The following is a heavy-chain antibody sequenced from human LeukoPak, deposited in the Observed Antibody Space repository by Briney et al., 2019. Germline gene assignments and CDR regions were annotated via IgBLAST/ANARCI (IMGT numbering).Heavy chain of an antibody. V-gene: IGHV3-23*01. CDR2: ISGSATT. CDR3: AKSKEDCCGSFDP. CDR1: GFTFSSYG. D-gene: IGHD2-15*01. Sequence: GGSLRLSCVASGFTFSSYGMSWVRQAPGKGLEWVSAISGSATTYYADSVRGRFIISRDNSKNTLYLQMSSLRAEDTAVYYCAKSKEDCCGSFDPWGQGTLVTVSS. J-gene: IGHJ5*02.